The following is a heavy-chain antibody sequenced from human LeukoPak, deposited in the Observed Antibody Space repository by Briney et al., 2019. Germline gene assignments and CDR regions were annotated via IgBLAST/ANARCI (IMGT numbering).Heavy chain of an antibody. Sequence: GSLSLPCAASGFTFSSFGMHWVRQAPGKGLEWVAVIWDDGSKKHYADSVKGRFTISRDNSKNTLCLQMDSLRAEDTAVYYCARNLGSCSGGTCYEDFWGQGTLVTVSS. CDR1: GFTFSSFG. CDR2: IWDDGSKK. CDR3: ARNLGSCSGGTCYEDF. D-gene: IGHD2-15*01. J-gene: IGHJ4*02. V-gene: IGHV3-33*01.